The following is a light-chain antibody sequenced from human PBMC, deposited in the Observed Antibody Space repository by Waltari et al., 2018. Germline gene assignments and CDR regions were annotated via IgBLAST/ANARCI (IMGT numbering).Light chain of an antibody. V-gene: IGLV2-8*01. Sequence: QSVLTQPPSASGSPGQSVTISCTGTSNDVGGYNYVSWYQQHPGKAPKLMIYEVSKRPSGVPDRFSGSKSGYTASLTVSGLQAEDEADYFCSSYAGSNNVVFGGGTKLTVL. CDR1: SNDVGGYNY. CDR3: SSYAGSNNVV. CDR2: EVS. J-gene: IGLJ2*01.